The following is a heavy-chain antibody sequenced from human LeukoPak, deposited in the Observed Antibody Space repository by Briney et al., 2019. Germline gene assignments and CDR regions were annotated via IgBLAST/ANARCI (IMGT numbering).Heavy chain of an antibody. CDR3: ARDTTYYDSSGYYDAFDI. CDR2: IYTSGST. D-gene: IGHD3-22*01. V-gene: IGHV4-4*07. CDR1: GGSISSYY. J-gene: IGHJ3*02. Sequence: SETLSLTCTVSGGSISSYYWSWIRQPAGKGLDCIGRIYTSGSTNYNPSLKSRVTMSVDTSKNQFSLKLSSVTAADTAVYYCARDTTYYDSSGYYDAFDIWGQGTIVTVSS.